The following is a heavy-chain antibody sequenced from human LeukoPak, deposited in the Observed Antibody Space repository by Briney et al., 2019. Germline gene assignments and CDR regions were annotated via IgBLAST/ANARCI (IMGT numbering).Heavy chain of an antibody. CDR3: AKQDGYNYYPDY. D-gene: IGHD5-24*01. CDR2: IRYDGSNK. J-gene: IGHJ4*02. V-gene: IGHV3-30*02. Sequence: GGSLRLSCAASGFTFSSYGMHWVRQAPGKGLEWVAFIRYDGSNKYYADSVKGRFTISRDNSKNTLYLQMNSLRAEDTAVYYCAKQDGYNYYPDYWGQGTLVTVSP. CDR1: GFTFSSYG.